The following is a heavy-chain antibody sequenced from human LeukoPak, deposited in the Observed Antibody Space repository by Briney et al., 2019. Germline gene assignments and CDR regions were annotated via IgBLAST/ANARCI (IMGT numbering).Heavy chain of an antibody. J-gene: IGHJ3*01. V-gene: IGHV3-21*01. D-gene: IGHD3-22*01. CDR1: GFTFSSYA. Sequence: PGGSLRLSCAASGFTFSSYAMHWVRQAPGKGLEWVSSISDSSTDVYYADSVKGRFTISRDNAKNSLYLQMNSLRAEDTAVYYCTKDRFDYDSSGYPYDVWGQGTMVTVSS. CDR3: TKDRFDYDSSGYPYDV. CDR2: ISDSSTDV.